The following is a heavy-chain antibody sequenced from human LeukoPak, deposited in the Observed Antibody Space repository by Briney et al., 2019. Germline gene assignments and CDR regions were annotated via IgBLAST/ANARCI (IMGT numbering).Heavy chain of an antibody. D-gene: IGHD6-19*01. J-gene: IGHJ3*01. CDR2: ISSSSSTI. Sequence: GGSLRLSCAASGFTFSSYSMNWVRQAPGKGLEWVSYISSSSSTIYYADSVKGRFTISRDNAKNSLYLQMNSLRAEDTAVYYCARQRGFSTGWFSPDAFDLWGQGTMVTVSS. V-gene: IGHV3-48*01. CDR1: GFTFSSYS. CDR3: ARQRGFSTGWFSPDAFDL.